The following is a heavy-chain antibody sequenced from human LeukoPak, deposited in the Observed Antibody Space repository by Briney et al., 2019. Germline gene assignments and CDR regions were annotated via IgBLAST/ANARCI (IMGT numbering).Heavy chain of an antibody. CDR1: GGSFSGYY. CDR2: INHSGST. D-gene: IGHD6-6*01. CDR3: ARVMAARREDLNWFDP. V-gene: IGHV4-34*01. J-gene: IGHJ5*02. Sequence: SETLSLTCAVYGGSFSGYYWSWIRQPPGKGLEWIGEINHSGSTNYNPSLKSRVTISVDTSKNQFSLNLTSVTAADTAVYYCARVMAARREDLNWFDPWGQGTLVTVSS.